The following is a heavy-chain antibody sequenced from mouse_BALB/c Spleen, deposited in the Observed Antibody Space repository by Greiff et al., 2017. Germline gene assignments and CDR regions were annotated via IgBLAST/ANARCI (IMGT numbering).Heavy chain of an antibody. CDR3: ARGMITTWVDY. Sequence: EVQLVESGGGLVKPGGSLKLSCAASGFTFSDYYMYWVRQTPEKRLEWVATISDGGSYTYYPDSVKGRFTISRDNAKNNLYLQMSSLKSEDTAMYYCARGMITTWVDYWGQGTSVTVSS. D-gene: IGHD2-4*01. CDR2: ISDGGSYT. V-gene: IGHV5-4*02. CDR1: GFTFSDYY. J-gene: IGHJ4*01.